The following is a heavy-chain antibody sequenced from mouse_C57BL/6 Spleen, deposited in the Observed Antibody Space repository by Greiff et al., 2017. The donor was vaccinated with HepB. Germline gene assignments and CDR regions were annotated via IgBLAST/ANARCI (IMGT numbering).Heavy chain of an antibody. CDR1: GYTFTSYW. CDR2: IHPNSGST. Sequence: QVQLQQPGAELVKPGASVKLSCKASGYTFTSYWMHWVKQRPGQGLEWIGMIHPNSGSTNYNEKFKSKATLTVDKSYSTAYMQLSSLTSEDSAVYYCARSHSSGYWFAYWGQGTLVTVSA. D-gene: IGHD3-2*02. J-gene: IGHJ3*01. V-gene: IGHV1-64*01. CDR3: ARSHSSGYWFAY.